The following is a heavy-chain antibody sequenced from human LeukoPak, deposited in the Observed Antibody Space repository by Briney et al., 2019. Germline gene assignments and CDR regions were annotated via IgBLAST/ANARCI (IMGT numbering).Heavy chain of an antibody. CDR2: IYYSGST. Sequence: SETLSLTCSVSGGSISSYYWTWIRQPPGKGLEWIGYIYYSGSTNYNPSLKSRLTISIDTPKKQFSLKLSSVTAADTAVYYCARVSPGRTDYWGQGTLVTVSS. CDR1: GGSISSYY. J-gene: IGHJ4*02. V-gene: IGHV4-59*01. CDR3: ARVSPGRTDY.